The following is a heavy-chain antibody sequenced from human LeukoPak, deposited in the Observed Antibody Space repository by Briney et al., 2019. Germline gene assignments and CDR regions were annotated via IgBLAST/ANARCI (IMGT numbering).Heavy chain of an antibody. CDR3: ARVVLVAQEAFDI. CDR1: GYTFTSYG. CDR2: INAYNDNT. V-gene: IGHV1-18*01. D-gene: IGHD2-15*01. J-gene: IGHJ3*02. Sequence: GASVKVSCKASGYTFTSYGFTWVRQAPGQGLEWMGWINAYNDNTNYAQKVQDRVTMTTDTFTSTAYMELRSLRSDDTAVYYCARVVLVAQEAFDIWGQGTMVTVSS.